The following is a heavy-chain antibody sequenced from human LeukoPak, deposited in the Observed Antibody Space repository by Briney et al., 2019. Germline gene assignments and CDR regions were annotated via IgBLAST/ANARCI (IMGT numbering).Heavy chain of an antibody. CDR2: INHSGST. D-gene: IGHD3-3*01. CDR3: ARGLNDSWTGENY. V-gene: IGHV4-39*07. CDR1: GGSISSSSYY. Sequence: PSETLSLTCTVSGGSISSSSYYWGWIRQPPGKGLEWIGEINHSGSTNYNPSLKSRVTISLDTSKSQFSLKVRYVTAADTAVYYCARGLNDSWTGENYWGQGTLVIVSS. J-gene: IGHJ4*02.